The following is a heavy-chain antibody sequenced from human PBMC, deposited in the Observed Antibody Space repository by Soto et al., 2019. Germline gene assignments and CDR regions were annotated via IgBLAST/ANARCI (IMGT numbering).Heavy chain of an antibody. CDR3: AKDLGELSLQGLFDY. Sequence: GGSLRLSCAASGFTFDDYAMHWVRQAPGKGLEWVSGISWNSGSIGYADSVKGRFTISRDNAKNSLYLQMNSLRAEDTALYYCAKDLGELSLQGLFDYWGQGTLVTVSS. J-gene: IGHJ4*02. CDR1: GFTFDDYA. CDR2: ISWNSGSI. V-gene: IGHV3-9*01. D-gene: IGHD3-16*02.